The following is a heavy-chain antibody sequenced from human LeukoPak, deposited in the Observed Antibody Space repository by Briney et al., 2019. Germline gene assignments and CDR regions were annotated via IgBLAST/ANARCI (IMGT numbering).Heavy chain of an antibody. Sequence: GGSLRLSCAASGFTFSSYAMSWVRQAPGKGLEWVSAISGSGGSTYYADSVKGRFTISRDNSKNTLYLQMDSLRAEDTAVYYCAKDSGGCNWNDPQWFYFDYWGQGTLVTVSS. CDR1: GFTFSSYA. D-gene: IGHD1-1*01. CDR3: AKDSGGCNWNDPQWFYFDY. J-gene: IGHJ4*02. CDR2: ISGSGGST. V-gene: IGHV3-23*01.